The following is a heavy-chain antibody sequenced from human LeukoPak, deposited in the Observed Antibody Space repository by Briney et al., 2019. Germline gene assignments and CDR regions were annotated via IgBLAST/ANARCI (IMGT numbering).Heavy chain of an antibody. CDR2: IIPIFGTA. D-gene: IGHD3-3*01. J-gene: IGHJ5*02. CDR3: ARDLDDFWSGSGFDP. Sequence: GASVKVSCKASGGTFSSYAISWVRQAPGQGLEWMGGIIPIFGTANYAQKFQGRVTITADESTSTAYMELSSLRSEDTAVYYCARDLDDFWSGSGFDPWGQGTLVTVSS. V-gene: IGHV1-69*13. CDR1: GGTFSSYA.